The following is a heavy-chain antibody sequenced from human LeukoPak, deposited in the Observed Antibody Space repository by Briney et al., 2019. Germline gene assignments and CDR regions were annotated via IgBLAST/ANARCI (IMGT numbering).Heavy chain of an antibody. D-gene: IGHD6-6*01. CDR3: AKPGSSRGIAGRRPTKYYFDY. V-gene: IGHV3-7*03. CDR1: GFTFTNYW. J-gene: IGHJ4*02. Sequence: GGSLRLSCAASGFTFTNYWMSWVRQAPGKGLELVANIKQDRSEKYYVDSVKGRFTISRDNSKHTLYLQMNSLRAEDMAVYYCAKPGSSRGIAGRRPTKYYFDYWGQGTLVTVSS. CDR2: IKQDRSEK.